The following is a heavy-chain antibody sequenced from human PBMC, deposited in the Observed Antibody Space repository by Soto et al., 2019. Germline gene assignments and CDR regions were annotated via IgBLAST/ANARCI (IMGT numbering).Heavy chain of an antibody. CDR3: ATRRDASYYYYGMDV. V-gene: IGHV3-23*01. CDR2: ISGSGGST. CDR1: GFTFSTYA. J-gene: IGHJ6*02. Sequence: GGSLRLSCAASGFTFSTYAMSWVRQAPGKGLEWVSAISGSGGSTYYADSVKGRFTISRDNSKNTLFLQMNSLRAEDTAVYYCATRRDASYYYYGMDVWGQGTTVTVSS. D-gene: IGHD2-2*01.